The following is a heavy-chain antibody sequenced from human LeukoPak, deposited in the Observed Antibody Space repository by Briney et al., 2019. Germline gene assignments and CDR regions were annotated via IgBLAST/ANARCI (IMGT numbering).Heavy chain of an antibody. CDR2: IYYSGGT. D-gene: IGHD3-22*01. Sequence: PSETLSLTCTVSGGAISSYYWSWIRQPPGKGLEWVGYIYYSGGTKYNPSLMSRVTISVDRAQNQFSLSLSSVPAADTAVYYCARDGLYDSSGYYMDSWGQGTLVIVSS. J-gene: IGHJ4*02. CDR3: ARDGLYDSSGYYMDS. V-gene: IGHV4-59*01. CDR1: GGAISSYY.